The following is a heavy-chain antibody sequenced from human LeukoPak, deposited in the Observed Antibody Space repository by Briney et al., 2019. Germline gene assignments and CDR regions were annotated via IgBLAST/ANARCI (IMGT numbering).Heavy chain of an antibody. CDR3: ARALWGRRAFDI. V-gene: IGHV4-39*07. D-gene: IGHD7-27*01. J-gene: IGHJ3*02. CDR1: GGSISSSGYY. CDR2: IYYSGST. Sequence: PSETLSLTCTVSGGSISSSGYYWGWIRQPPGKGLEWIGSIYYSGSTYYNPSLKSRVTISVDTSKNQFSLKLSSVTAADTAVYYCARALWGRRAFDIWGQGTMVTVSS.